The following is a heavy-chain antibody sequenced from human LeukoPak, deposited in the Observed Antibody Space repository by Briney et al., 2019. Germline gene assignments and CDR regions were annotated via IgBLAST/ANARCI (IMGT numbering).Heavy chain of an antibody. CDR1: GYSISSGYY. D-gene: IGHD7-27*01. J-gene: IGHJ4*02. CDR2: IYHSGST. CDR3: ASEGVTGIDY. Sequence: PSETLSLTCTVSGYSISSGYYWGWIRQPPGKGLEWIGSIYHSGSTYYNPSLKSRVTISVDTSKNQFSLKLSSVTAADTAVYYCASEGVTGIDYWGQGTLVTVSS. V-gene: IGHV4-38-2*02.